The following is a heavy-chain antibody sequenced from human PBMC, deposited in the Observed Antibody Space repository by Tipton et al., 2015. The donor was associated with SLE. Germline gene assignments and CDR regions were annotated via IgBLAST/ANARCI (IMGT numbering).Heavy chain of an antibody. CDR2: FYYSDS. Sequence: TLSLTCSVSGGSISGSPHYWGWFRQPPGKGLEWIGTFYYSDSNYNPPLKSRVTISVDTSKNQFSLNLNSVTAADTAMYYCARLLGNYYYYMDVWGTGTTVTVSS. J-gene: IGHJ6*03. V-gene: IGHV4-39*01. CDR3: ARLLGNYYYYMDV. CDR1: GGSISGSPHY.